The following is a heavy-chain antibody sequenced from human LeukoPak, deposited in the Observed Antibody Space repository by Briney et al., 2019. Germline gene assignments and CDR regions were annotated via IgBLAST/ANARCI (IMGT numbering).Heavy chain of an antibody. Sequence: PSQTLSLTCAISGDSISSINGAWHWIRQSPSRGLERVGRTYYRSNSYFDYAESLKDRVTISPDTSKNQFSLQLNSVIPEDTAIYYCTRDLGNTGWYTFDFWGQGTLVTVSS. CDR3: TRDLGNTGWYTFDF. CDR2: TYYRSNSYF. V-gene: IGHV6-1*01. CDR1: GDSISSINGA. J-gene: IGHJ4*02. D-gene: IGHD6-19*01.